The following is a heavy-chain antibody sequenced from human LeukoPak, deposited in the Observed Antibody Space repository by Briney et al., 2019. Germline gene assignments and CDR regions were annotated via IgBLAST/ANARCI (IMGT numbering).Heavy chain of an antibody. CDR2: ISGRSSHT. CDR3: GRAFPPLRTSSAGDL. J-gene: IGHJ4*02. Sequence: GGSLRLSCSASGFTFSDYDMNWIRQAPGKGLEWISAISGRSSHTYYGDSVKGRFSISRDNAKNLLYLQINGLGAEDTAVYHCGRAFPPLRTSSAGDLWGQGTLVTVSS. D-gene: IGHD3-16*01. CDR1: GFTFSDYD. V-gene: IGHV3-11*06.